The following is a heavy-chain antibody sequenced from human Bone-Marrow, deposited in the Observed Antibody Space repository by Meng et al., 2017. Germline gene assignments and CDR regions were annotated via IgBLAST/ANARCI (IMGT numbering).Heavy chain of an antibody. CDR2: INAGNGNT. V-gene: IGHV1-3*01. J-gene: IGHJ4*02. Sequence: QVQLVQSGADVKKPGASVKVCCKASGYTFTSYAMHWVRQAPGQRLEWMGWINAGNGNTKYSQKFQGRVTITRDTSASTAYMELSSLRSEDTAVYYCARRTAVSGMTFDYWGQGTLVTVSS. D-gene: IGHD4-17*01. CDR3: ARRTAVSGMTFDY. CDR1: GYTFTSYA.